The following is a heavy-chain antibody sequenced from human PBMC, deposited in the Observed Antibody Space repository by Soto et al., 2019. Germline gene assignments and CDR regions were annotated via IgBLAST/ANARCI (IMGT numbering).Heavy chain of an antibody. CDR2: ISSDGHHQ. V-gene: IGHV3-30*03. D-gene: IGHD3-22*01. Sequence: SLRLSGAPRVVSFNDYAIYWVRHAPGQGLEWVAIISSDGHHQFYLDNLRGRFTVSRDNSKNTLYLQMNSLRPEDTAVYYCSRGTYYPQSSGLHADYWGPGTVVTVSS. CDR1: VVSFNDYA. CDR3: SRGTYYPQSSGLHADY. J-gene: IGHJ4*02.